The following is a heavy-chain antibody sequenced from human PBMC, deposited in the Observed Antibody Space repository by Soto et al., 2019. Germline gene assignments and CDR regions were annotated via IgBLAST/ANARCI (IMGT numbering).Heavy chain of an antibody. CDR3: ARGGYYGSGSYSIYYYYGMDV. J-gene: IGHJ6*02. CDR2: INHSGST. Sequence: SETLSLTCAVYGGSFSGYYWSWIRQPPGKGLEWIGEINHSGSTNYNPSLKSRVTISVDTSKNQFSLKLSSVTAADTAVYYCARGGYYGSGSYSIYYYYGMDVWGQGTTVTVSS. V-gene: IGHV4-34*01. D-gene: IGHD3-10*01. CDR1: GGSFSGYY.